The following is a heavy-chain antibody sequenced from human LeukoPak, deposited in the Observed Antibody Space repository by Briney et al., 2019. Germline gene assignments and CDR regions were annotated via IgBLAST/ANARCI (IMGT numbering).Heavy chain of an antibody. Sequence: GRSLRLSCAASGFTFSSYGMHWVRQAPGKGLEWVSSISSSSSYIYYADSVKGRFTISRDNAKNSLYLQMNSLRAEDTAVYYCAVSGYSLNYYGMDVWGQGTTVTVSS. D-gene: IGHD3-3*01. J-gene: IGHJ6*02. V-gene: IGHV3-21*01. CDR1: GFTFSSYG. CDR2: ISSSSSYI. CDR3: AVSGYSLNYYGMDV.